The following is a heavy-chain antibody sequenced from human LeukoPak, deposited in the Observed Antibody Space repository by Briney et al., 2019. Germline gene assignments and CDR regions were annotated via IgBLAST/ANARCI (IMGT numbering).Heavy chain of an antibody. Sequence: SQTLSLTCAVSGGSISSGGYSWSCIRQPPGKGLEWIGYIYHSGSTYYNPSLKSRVTISVDRSKNQFSLKLSSVTAADTAVYYCARAPFLRRMLGFDYWGQGTLVTVSS. CDR1: GGSISSGGYS. J-gene: IGHJ4*02. D-gene: IGHD2/OR15-2a*01. V-gene: IGHV4-30-2*01. CDR2: IYHSGST. CDR3: ARAPFLRRMLGFDY.